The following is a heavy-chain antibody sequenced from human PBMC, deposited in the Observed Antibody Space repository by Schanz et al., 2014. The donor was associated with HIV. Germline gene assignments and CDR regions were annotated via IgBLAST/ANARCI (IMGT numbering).Heavy chain of an antibody. CDR3: ARGSCSGGTCYSGDH. Sequence: QVQLVQSGTEVKKPGASVTVSCKASGYTFTNYGINWVRQAPGQGLEWMGWISGYIGNTDYAQNLQDRVNMTADTFTSTAYMELRSLTSDDTAVYYCARGSCSGGTCYSGDHWGQGTLVTVSA. V-gene: IGHV1-18*01. D-gene: IGHD2-15*01. CDR1: GYTFTNYG. CDR2: ISGYIGNT. J-gene: IGHJ4*02.